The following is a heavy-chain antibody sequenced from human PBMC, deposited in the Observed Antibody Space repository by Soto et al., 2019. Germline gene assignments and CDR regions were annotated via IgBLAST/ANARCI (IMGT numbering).Heavy chain of an antibody. J-gene: IGHJ6*02. CDR3: ARDCSYDILTGTRVGYYYGMDV. Sequence: ASVKVSCKASGYTFTSYAMHWVRQAPGQRLEWMGWINAGNGNTKYSQKFQGRVTITRDTSASTAYMELSSLRSEDTAVYYCARDCSYDILTGTRVGYYYGMDVWGQGTTVTVSS. D-gene: IGHD3-9*01. V-gene: IGHV1-3*01. CDR1: GYTFTSYA. CDR2: INAGNGNT.